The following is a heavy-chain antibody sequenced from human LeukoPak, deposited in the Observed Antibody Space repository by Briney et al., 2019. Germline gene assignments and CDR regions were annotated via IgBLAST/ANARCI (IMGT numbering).Heavy chain of an antibody. D-gene: IGHD6-19*01. CDR1: GFTFSSYS. CDR2: ISSSSSYI. CDR3: ARDIAVAGTSY. V-gene: IGHV3-21*01. Sequence: GGSLRLSCAASGFTFSSYSMNWVRLAPGKGLEWVSSISSSSSYIYYADSVKGRFTISRDNAKNSLYLQMNSLRAEDTAVYYCARDIAVAGTSYWGQGTLVTVSS. J-gene: IGHJ4*02.